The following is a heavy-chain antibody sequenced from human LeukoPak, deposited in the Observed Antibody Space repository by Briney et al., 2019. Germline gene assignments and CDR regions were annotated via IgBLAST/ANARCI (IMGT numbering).Heavy chain of an antibody. CDR2: IYPGDSDT. CDR1: GYIFTSYW. D-gene: IGHD6-19*01. CDR3: VRGTSGWFYDTFDI. V-gene: IGHV5-51*01. Sequence: GESLKISCKGSGYIFTSYWIGWVRQMPGEGLEGMGIIYPGDSDTRYSPSFQGQVTISADKSITTAYLQWSSLKASDTAMYYCVRGTSGWFYDTFDIWGQGTMVTVSS. J-gene: IGHJ3*02.